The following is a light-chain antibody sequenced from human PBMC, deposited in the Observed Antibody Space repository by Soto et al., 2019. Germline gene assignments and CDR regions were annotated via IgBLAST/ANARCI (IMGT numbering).Light chain of an antibody. V-gene: IGKV3-15*01. CDR2: HAS. CDR3: QQYNNWPPEYT. CDR1: QSISTN. J-gene: IGKJ2*01. Sequence: EIVMTQSPATLSVSPGERATLSCRASQSISTNLAWYHHKPGQPPRLLIYHASTRATGIPARFSSSGSGTEFTLTISSLQSEDFAVYYCQQYNNWPPEYTFGQGTKLEI.